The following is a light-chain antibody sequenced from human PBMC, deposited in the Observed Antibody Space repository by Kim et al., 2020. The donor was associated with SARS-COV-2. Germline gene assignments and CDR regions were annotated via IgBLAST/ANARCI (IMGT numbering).Light chain of an antibody. J-gene: IGKJ2*01. CDR1: QRASIY. V-gene: IGKV3-11*01. CDR2: DSS. Sequence: PGERATLSCRANQRASIYAAWYQQKPGQPPRLLIYDSSTRAAGIPARFSGSGSWPDFTLTIDSLEPEDFAVYYCQQRVNWPPTYTFGQGTKL. CDR3: QQRVNWPPTYT.